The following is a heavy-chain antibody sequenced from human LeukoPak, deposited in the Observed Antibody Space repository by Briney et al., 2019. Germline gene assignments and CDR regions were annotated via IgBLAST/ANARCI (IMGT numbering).Heavy chain of an antibody. CDR2: IYHSGST. V-gene: IGHV4-38-2*02. CDR3: AREPWLARDFDY. Sequence: PSETLSLTCAVSGYSISSGYYWGWIRQPPGKGLEWIGSIYHSGSTYYNPSLKSRVTISVDTSKNQFSLKLSSVTAADTAVYYCAREPWLARDFDYWGQGTLVTVSS. J-gene: IGHJ4*02. D-gene: IGHD6-19*01. CDR1: GYSISSGYY.